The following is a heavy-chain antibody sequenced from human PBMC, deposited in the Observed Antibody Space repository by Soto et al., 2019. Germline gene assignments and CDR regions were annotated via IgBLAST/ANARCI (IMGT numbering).Heavy chain of an antibody. CDR2: IYNSGST. CDR3: ARRAPVGANTGDLYYYYGMDV. D-gene: IGHD1-26*01. Sequence: QVQLQESGPGLVKPSETLSLTCTVSGGSISSYYWSWIRQPPGKGLEWIGYIYNSGSTNYNPSLQRRVTISVDTSKTQFSLKLSSVTAADTAVYYCARRAPVGANTGDLYYYYGMDVWGQGTTVTVSS. CDR1: GGSISSYY. J-gene: IGHJ6*02. V-gene: IGHV4-59*01.